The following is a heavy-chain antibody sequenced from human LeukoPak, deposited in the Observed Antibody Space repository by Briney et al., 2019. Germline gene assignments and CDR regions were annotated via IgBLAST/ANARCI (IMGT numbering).Heavy chain of an antibody. Sequence: GGSLRLSCAACGFTFCSYEMNWVRQAPGKGLQWVSYISSSGSTIYYADSVKGRFTISRDNAKNSLYLQMNSLRAEDTAVYYCARRRDYYDSSGYYFYFDYWGQGTLVTVSS. CDR1: GFTFCSYE. CDR3: ARRRDYYDSSGYYFYFDY. D-gene: IGHD3-22*01. CDR2: ISSSGSTI. J-gene: IGHJ4*02. V-gene: IGHV3-48*03.